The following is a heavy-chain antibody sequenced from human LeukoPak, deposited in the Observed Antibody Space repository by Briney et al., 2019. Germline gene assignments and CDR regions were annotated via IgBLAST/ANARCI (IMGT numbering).Heavy chain of an antibody. J-gene: IGHJ4*02. Sequence: PSETLSLTCAVSGGSISSSNWWSWVRQPPGKGLEWIGEIYHSGSTNYNPSLKSRVTISVDTSKNQFSLKLRSVTAADTAVYYCARRADVRGAAGTKIDYWGQGTLVTVSS. CDR1: GGSISSSNW. D-gene: IGHD6-13*01. CDR3: ARRADVRGAAGTKIDY. V-gene: IGHV4-4*02. CDR2: IYHSGST.